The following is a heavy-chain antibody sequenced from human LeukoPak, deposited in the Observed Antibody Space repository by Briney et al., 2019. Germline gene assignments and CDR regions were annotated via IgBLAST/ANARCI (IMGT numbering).Heavy chain of an antibody. CDR1: GFTFSSYG. CDR2: ISYDGSNK. CDR3: AKDPYDFWSGGPNWFDP. D-gene: IGHD3-3*01. V-gene: IGHV3-30*18. J-gene: IGHJ5*02. Sequence: PGRSLRLSCAASGFTFSSYGMHWVRQAPGKGLEWVAVISYDGSNKYYADSVKGRFTISRDNSKNTLYLQMKSLRAEDTAVYYCAKDPYDFWSGGPNWFDPWGQGTLVTVSS.